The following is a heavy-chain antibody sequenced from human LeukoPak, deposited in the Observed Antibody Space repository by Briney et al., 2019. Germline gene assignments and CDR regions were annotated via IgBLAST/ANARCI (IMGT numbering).Heavy chain of an antibody. CDR2: ISSSSSTI. J-gene: IGHJ4*02. V-gene: IGHV3-48*01. D-gene: IGHD3-9*01. CDR1: GFTFGSYS. CDR3: ARGTGYDILTGYYNVPLYYFDY. Sequence: GGSLRLSCAASGFTFGSYSMNWVRQAPGKGLEWVSYISSSSSTIYYADSVKGRFTISRDNAKNSLYLQMNSLRAEDTAVYYCARGTGYDILTGYYNVPLYYFDYWGQGTLVTVSS.